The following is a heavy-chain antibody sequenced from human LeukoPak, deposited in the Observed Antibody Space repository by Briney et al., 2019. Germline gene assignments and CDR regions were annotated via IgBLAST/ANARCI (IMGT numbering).Heavy chain of an antibody. CDR1: GFTFSSYA. Sequence: PGGSLRLSCAASGFTFSSYAMSWVRQAPGKGLEWVSAISGSGGSTYYADSVKGQFTISRDNSKNTLYLQMNSLRAEDTAVYYCAKNYAQSAYYYYGMDVWGQGTTVTVSS. D-gene: IGHD1-7*01. V-gene: IGHV3-23*01. CDR3: AKNYAQSAYYYYGMDV. J-gene: IGHJ6*02. CDR2: ISGSGGST.